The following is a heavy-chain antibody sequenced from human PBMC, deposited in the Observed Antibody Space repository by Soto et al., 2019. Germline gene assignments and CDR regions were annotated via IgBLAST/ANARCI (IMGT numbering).Heavy chain of an antibody. CDR3: ARSHDILTGFSSPHFDY. V-gene: IGHV4-59*02. Sequence: SETLSLTCTVSGDSVSSYYWSWIRQPPGKGLEWIGYIYYSGSTNYNPSLKSRVTISVDTSKNQFSLKLSSVTAADTAVYYCARSHDILTGFSSPHFDYWGQGTLVTVLL. D-gene: IGHD3-9*01. CDR2: IYYSGST. CDR1: GDSVSSYY. J-gene: IGHJ4*02.